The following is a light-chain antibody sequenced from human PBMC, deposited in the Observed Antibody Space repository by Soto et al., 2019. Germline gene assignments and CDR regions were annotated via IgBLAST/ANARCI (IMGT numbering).Light chain of an antibody. CDR1: SSDVGGYNY. CDR3: SSYTSSSFVV. V-gene: IGLV2-14*01. Sequence: QSVLTQPASVSGSPGQSITISCTGTSSDVGGYNYVSWCQQHPGKAPKLMIYDVSNRPSGVSNRFSGSKSGNTASLTISGLQAEDEADYYCSSYTSSSFVVFGGGTQLTVL. J-gene: IGLJ2*01. CDR2: DVS.